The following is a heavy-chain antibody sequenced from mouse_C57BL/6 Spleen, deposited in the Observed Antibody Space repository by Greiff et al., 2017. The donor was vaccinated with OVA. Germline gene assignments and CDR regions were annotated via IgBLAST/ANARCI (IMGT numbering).Heavy chain of an antibody. Sequence: VHLVESGPGLVAPSQSLSITCTVSGFSLTSYAISWVRQPPGKGLEWLGVIWTGGGTNYNSALKSRLSISKDNSKSQVFLKMNSLQTDDTARYYCARNLSSILYYFDYWGQGTTLTVSS. CDR1: GFSLTSYA. CDR2: IWTGGGT. J-gene: IGHJ2*01. D-gene: IGHD1-1*01. CDR3: ARNLSSILYYFDY. V-gene: IGHV2-9-1*01.